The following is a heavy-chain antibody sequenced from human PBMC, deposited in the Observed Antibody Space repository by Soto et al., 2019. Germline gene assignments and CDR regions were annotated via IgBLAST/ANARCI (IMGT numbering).Heavy chain of an antibody. CDR2: IYYSGST. CDR3: ASTVYYYDSSGYYYFSHFDY. J-gene: IGHJ4*02. Sequence: QVQLQESGPRLVKPSQTLSLTCTVSGGSISSYYWSWIRQPPGKGLEWIGYIYYSGSTNYNPSLKSRVTISVDTSKNQFSLKLSSVTAADTAVYYCASTVYYYDSSGYYYFSHFDYWGQGTLVTVSS. D-gene: IGHD3-22*01. V-gene: IGHV4-59*01. CDR1: GGSISSYY.